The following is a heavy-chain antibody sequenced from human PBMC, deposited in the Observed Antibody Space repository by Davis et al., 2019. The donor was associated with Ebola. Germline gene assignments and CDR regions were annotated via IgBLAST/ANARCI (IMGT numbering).Heavy chain of an antibody. CDR1: GHSFTSYW. CDR2: IYPGDSDT. J-gene: IGHJ3*02. V-gene: IGHV5-51*01. D-gene: IGHD3-22*01. Sequence: GESLKISCKGSGHSFTSYWIGWVRQMPGKGLEWMGIIYPGDSDTRYSPSFQGQVTISADKSISTAYLQWSSLKASDTAMYYCARTNARPYYYDSSGHPWGDAFDIWGQGTMVTVSS. CDR3: ARTNARPYYYDSSGHPWGDAFDI.